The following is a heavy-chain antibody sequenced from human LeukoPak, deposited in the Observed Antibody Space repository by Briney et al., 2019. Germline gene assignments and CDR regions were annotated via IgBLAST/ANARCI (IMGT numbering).Heavy chain of an antibody. J-gene: IGHJ4*02. V-gene: IGHV3-73*01. CDR2: IRSKANSYAT. CDR1: GFTFSGSA. D-gene: IGHD6-19*01. CDR3: TRIIAVAGTVYFDY. Sequence: GGSLRLSCAASGFTFSGSAMHWVRQASGEGLEWVGRIRSKANSYATAYAASVKGRFTISRDDSKNTAYLQMNSLKTEDTAVYYCTRIIAVAGTVYFDYWGQGTLVTVSS.